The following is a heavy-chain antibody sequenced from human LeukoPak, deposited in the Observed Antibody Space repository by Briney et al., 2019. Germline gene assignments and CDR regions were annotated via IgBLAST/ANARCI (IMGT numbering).Heavy chain of an antibody. CDR3: ARDHTGGGSSWSDNWFDP. Sequence: ASVKVSCKASGYTFTSYYMHWVRQAPGQGLEWMGIGNPYSGTTTYAQKFQGRVTMTRDTSTSTVYMELSRLRSEDTAVYYCARDHTGGGSSWSDNWFDPWGQGTLVTVSS. V-gene: IGHV1-46*01. CDR2: GNPYSGTT. J-gene: IGHJ5*02. CDR1: GYTFTSYY. D-gene: IGHD6-13*01.